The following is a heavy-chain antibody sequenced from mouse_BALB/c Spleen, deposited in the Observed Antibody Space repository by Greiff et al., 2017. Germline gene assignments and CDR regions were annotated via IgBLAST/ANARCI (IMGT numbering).Heavy chain of an antibody. CDR3: ARTPLDGKNAMDY. V-gene: IGHV1S137*01. CDR2: ISTYYGDA. J-gene: IGHJ4*01. D-gene: IGHD2-1*01. CDR1: GYTFTDYA. Sequence: QVQLQQSGAELVRPGVSVKISCKGSGYTFTDYAMHWVKQSHAKSLEWIGVISTYYGDASYNQKFKGKATMTVDKSSSTAYMELARLTSEDSAIYYCARTPLDGKNAMDYWGQGTSVTVSS.